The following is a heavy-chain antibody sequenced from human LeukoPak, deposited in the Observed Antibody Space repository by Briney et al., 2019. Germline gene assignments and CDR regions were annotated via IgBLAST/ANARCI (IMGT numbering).Heavy chain of an antibody. CDR3: ARALGIGGEFDY. J-gene: IGHJ4*02. D-gene: IGHD3-16*01. CDR1: GGSISSSSYY. Sequence: SETLSLTCTVSGGSISSSSYYWGWIRQPPGKGLEWIGSIYYSGSTYYDPSLKSRVTISVDTSKNQFSLKLSSVTAADTAVYYCARALGIGGEFDYWGQGTLVTVSS. V-gene: IGHV4-39*07. CDR2: IYYSGST.